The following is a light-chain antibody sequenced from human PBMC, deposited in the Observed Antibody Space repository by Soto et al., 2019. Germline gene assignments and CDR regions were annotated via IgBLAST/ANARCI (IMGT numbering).Light chain of an antibody. CDR2: GAS. Sequence: EIVMTQSPATLSVAPEESATLSCRASQSVSGNLAWYQQKPGQAPRLLIYGASTRATGIPARFSGSGSGTEFTLTISSLQSEDFAVYYCQQFNNWPPLTFGGGTKVEIK. V-gene: IGKV3-15*01. CDR3: QQFNNWPPLT. J-gene: IGKJ4*01. CDR1: QSVSGN.